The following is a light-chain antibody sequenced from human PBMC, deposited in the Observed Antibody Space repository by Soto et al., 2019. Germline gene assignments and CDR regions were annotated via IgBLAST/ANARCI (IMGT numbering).Light chain of an antibody. V-gene: IGLV4-69*01. CDR3: QTWGTGIWV. Sequence: QPVLTQSPSASASLGASVKLTCTLSRGHSSYAIAWHQQQPEKGPRYLMKLNSDGSHSRGDGIPDRFSGSSSGAERYLTIPSLQSEDEADYYCQTWGTGIWVFGGGTKVTVL. J-gene: IGLJ3*02. CDR2: LNSDGSH. CDR1: RGHSSYA.